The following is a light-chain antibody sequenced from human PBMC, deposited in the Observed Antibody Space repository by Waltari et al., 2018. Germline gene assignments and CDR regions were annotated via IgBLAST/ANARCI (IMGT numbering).Light chain of an antibody. V-gene: IGLV2-11*01. Sequence: HSAVTQPLSVSASPGPSWTISFTVTNRDAGGYHYVSSYQQHPGKAPKLMIYDVSKRPSGVPDRFSASKSGTAASLTISGLEAEDEDDYYCCSYAGSSWVFGGGTKLTVL. CDR2: DVS. CDR1: NRDAGGYHY. J-gene: IGLJ3*02. CDR3: CSYAGSSWV.